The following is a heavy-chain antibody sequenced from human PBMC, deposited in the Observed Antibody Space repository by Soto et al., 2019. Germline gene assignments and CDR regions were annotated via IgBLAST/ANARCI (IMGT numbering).Heavy chain of an antibody. J-gene: IGHJ6*02. D-gene: IGHD5-12*01. CDR2: IIPIFGTA. V-gene: IGHV1-69*01. CDR3: ARGRGIVATIPYYYYGMDD. CDR1: GGTFSSYA. Sequence: QVQLVQSGAEVKKPGSSVKVSCKASGGTFSSYAISWVRQAPGQGLEWMGGIIPIFGTANYAQKFQGRVTITAHETTRTAYMELRSLRSEVTAVYYCARGRGIVATIPYYYYGMDDWGQGTTVTVSS.